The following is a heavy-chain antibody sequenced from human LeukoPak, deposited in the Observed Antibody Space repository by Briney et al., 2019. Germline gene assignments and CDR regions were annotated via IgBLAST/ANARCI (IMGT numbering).Heavy chain of an antibody. CDR2: IYYSGST. CDR3: ARHGGYFVDY. D-gene: IGHD6-25*01. J-gene: IGHJ4*02. V-gene: IGHV4-39*01. Sequence: SETLSLTCTVSGGSISSSSYYWGWIRQPPGTGLEWIGSIYYSGSTYYNPSLKSRVTISVDTSKNQFSLKLSSVTAADTAVYYCARHGGYFVDYWGQGTLVTVSS. CDR1: GGSISSSSYY.